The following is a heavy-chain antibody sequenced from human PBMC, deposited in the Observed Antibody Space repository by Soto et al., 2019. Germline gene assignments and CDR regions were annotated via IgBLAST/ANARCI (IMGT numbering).Heavy chain of an antibody. CDR1: GFTLSSYS. CDR2: ISSSSSTI. V-gene: IGHV3-48*01. J-gene: IGHJ5*02. D-gene: IGHD5-12*01. CDR3: ARETRWLNCFDP. Sequence: EVQLVESGGGLVQPGGSLRLSCAASGFTLSSYSMNWVRQAPGKGLEGGSYISSSSSTIYYADSVKGRFTISRHNAKNALYIQRNRLRAEDTAVYYCARETRWLNCFDPWGQGVLVTVSS.